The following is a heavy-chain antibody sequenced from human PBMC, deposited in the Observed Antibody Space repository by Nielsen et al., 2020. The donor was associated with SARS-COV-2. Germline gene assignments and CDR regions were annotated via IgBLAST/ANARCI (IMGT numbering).Heavy chain of an antibody. Sequence: SETLSLTCTVSGGSISSGSYYWSWIRQPPGKGLEWIGYIYYSGSTNYNPSLKSRVTISVDTSKNQFSLKLSSVTAVDTAVYYCARVLGGYNLGWFDPWGQGTLVTVSS. D-gene: IGHD5-24*01. J-gene: IGHJ5*02. V-gene: IGHV4-61*01. CDR2: IYYSGST. CDR3: ARVLGGYNLGWFDP. CDR1: GGSISSGSYY.